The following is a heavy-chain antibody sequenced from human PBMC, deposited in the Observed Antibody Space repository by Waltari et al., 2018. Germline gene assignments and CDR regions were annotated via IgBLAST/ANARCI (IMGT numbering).Heavy chain of an antibody. CDR3: ARDPPQLADAFDI. D-gene: IGHD3-10*01. J-gene: IGHJ3*02. Sequence: QVQLQESGPGLVKPSETLSLTCSVSGVTISSGSYYWTWIRQPAGKGLEWIGRIYTSGSTNYNPSLRSRLTISVDTSNNQFSLKLSSGTAADTAVYYCARDPPQLADAFDIWGQGTMVTVSS. CDR1: GVTISSGSYY. V-gene: IGHV4-61*02. CDR2: IYTSGST.